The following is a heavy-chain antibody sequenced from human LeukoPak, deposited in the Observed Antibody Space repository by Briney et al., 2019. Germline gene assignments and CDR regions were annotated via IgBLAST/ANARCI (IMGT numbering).Heavy chain of an antibody. V-gene: IGHV1-69*13. Sequence: ASVKVSCKASGYTFTSYGISWVRQAPGQGLEWMGGIIPIFGTANYAQKFQGRVTITADESTSTAYMELSSLRSDDTAVYYCATGHYSSGWYGGPQLYYFDYWGQGTLVTVSS. CDR2: IIPIFGTA. CDR1: GYTFTSYG. CDR3: ATGHYSSGWYGGPQLYYFDY. J-gene: IGHJ4*02. D-gene: IGHD6-19*01.